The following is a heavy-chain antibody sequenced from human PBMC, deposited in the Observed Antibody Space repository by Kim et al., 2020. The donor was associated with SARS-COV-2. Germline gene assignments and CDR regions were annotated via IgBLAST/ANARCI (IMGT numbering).Heavy chain of an antibody. D-gene: IGHD2-21*02. CDR2: ISSSSSTI. V-gene: IGHV3-48*04. CDR1: GFTFSSYS. J-gene: IGHJ3*02. Sequence: GGSLRLSCAASGFTFSSYSMNWVRQAPGKGLEWVSYISSSSSTIYYADSVKGRFTISRDNAKNSLYLQMNSLRAEDTAVYYCARVAYCGGDCYWDAFDIWGQGTMVTVSS. CDR3: ARVAYCGGDCYWDAFDI.